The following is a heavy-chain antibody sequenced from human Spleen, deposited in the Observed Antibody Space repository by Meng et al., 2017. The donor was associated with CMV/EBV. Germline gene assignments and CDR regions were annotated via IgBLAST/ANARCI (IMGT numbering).Heavy chain of an antibody. CDR3: ARDSRGSGWFDGGLDV. J-gene: IGHJ6*02. V-gene: IGHV3-30*02. CDR2: IQYDGSDK. D-gene: IGHD6-19*01. Sequence: GESLKISCAASGFTFSNYGMHWVRRAPGKGLEWVAFIQYDGSDKYYADSVRGRFSISRDDSKNTVSLQMNSLRFEDTAVYYCARDSRGSGWFDGGLDVWGQGTTVTVSS. CDR1: GFTFSNYG.